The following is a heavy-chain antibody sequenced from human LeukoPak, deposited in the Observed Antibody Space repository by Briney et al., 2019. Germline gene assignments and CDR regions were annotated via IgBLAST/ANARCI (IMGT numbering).Heavy chain of an antibody. V-gene: IGHV4-34*01. CDR3: ARGAVTGITVIVGAYYMDV. D-gene: IGHD3-22*01. J-gene: IGHJ6*03. CDR1: GGNFSGYY. Sequence: SETLSFTCAVYGGNFSGYYWSWIRQPPGKGLEWIGEINHSRSTNYNTSLKSRVTISVDTSKNAFCLKRSSVTAADTAVYYCARGAVTGITVIVGAYYMDVWGKGTSVTVSS. CDR2: INHSRST.